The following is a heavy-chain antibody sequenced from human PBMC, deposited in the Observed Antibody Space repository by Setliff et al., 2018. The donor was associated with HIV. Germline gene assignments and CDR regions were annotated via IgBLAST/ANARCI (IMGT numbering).Heavy chain of an antibody. D-gene: IGHD2-2*01. CDR3: ARDRCNSVSCYLYNWFDP. CDR2: INVGSGKT. CDR1: GYSFINHA. J-gene: IGHJ5*02. Sequence: ASVKVSCKASGYSFINHAMHWVRQAPGQRLEWMGWINVGSGKTQYSQEFQGRVTITRDTSATTAYMELSSLTSEDTAVYYCARDRCNSVSCYLYNWFDPWGQGTLVTVSS. V-gene: IGHV1-3*01.